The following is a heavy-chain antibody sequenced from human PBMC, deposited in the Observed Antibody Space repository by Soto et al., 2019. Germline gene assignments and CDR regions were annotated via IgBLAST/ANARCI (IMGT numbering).Heavy chain of an antibody. V-gene: IGHV3-23*01. CDR1: GFTFSSYA. D-gene: IGHD5-12*01. CDR3: AKTGASSGYDYLPFDY. J-gene: IGHJ4*02. Sequence: GGSLRLSCAASGFTFSSYAMSWVRQAPGKGLEWVSAISGSGGSTYYADSVKGRFTISRDNPKNTLYLQMNSLRAEDTAVYYCAKTGASSGYDYLPFDYWVQGTLVTVSS. CDR2: ISGSGGST.